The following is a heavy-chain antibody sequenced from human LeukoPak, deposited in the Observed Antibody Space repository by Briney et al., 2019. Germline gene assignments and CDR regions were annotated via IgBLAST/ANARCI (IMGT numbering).Heavy chain of an antibody. Sequence: SGTLSLTCAVSGGSVSSGSWWSWVRQPPGKGLEWIGEIYHSGSTNYNPSLKSRVAISIDKSKNQFSLKLSSVTAADTAVYYCARADSGYDSFDYWGQGTLVTVSS. J-gene: IGHJ4*02. CDR2: IYHSGST. CDR3: ARADSGYDSFDY. V-gene: IGHV4-4*02. CDR1: GGSVSSGSW. D-gene: IGHD5-12*01.